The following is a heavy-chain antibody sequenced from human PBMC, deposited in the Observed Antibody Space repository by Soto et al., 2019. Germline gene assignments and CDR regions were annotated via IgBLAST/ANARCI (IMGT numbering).Heavy chain of an antibody. CDR1: GYTFTSYG. CDR2: ISAYNGNT. V-gene: IGHV1-18*01. D-gene: IGHD4-17*01. CDR3: ARVLAGDYVDYYYYGMDV. Sequence: QVQLVQSGAEVKKPGASVKVSCKASGYTFTSYGISWVRQAPGQRLEWMGWISAYNGNTNYAQKLQGRVTMTTDTSTSTAYMELRSLRSDDTAVYYCARVLAGDYVDYYYYGMDVWGQGTTVTVSS. J-gene: IGHJ6*02.